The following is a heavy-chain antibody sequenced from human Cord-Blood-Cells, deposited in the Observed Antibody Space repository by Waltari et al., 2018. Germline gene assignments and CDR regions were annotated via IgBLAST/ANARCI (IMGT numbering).Heavy chain of an antibody. CDR1: GGSFSGYY. D-gene: IGHD2-8*02. Sequence: QVQLQQWGAGLLKPSETLSLTCAVYGGSFSGYYWSWIRQPPGKGLEWIGEINHSGSTNYNPCLKSRVTISVDTSKNQFSLKLSSVTAADTAVYYCARILLGYCTGGVCYTRPLHVDYWGQGTLVTVSS. V-gene: IGHV4-34*01. CDR2: INHSGST. CDR3: ARILLGYCTGGVCYTRPLHVDY. J-gene: IGHJ4*02.